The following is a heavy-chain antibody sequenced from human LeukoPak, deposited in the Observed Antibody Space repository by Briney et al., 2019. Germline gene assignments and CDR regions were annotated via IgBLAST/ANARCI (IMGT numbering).Heavy chain of an antibody. D-gene: IGHD6-6*01. CDR2: ISYDGSNK. V-gene: IGHV3-30*14. CDR1: GFTFSSYA. J-gene: IGHJ3*02. Sequence: PGGSLRLSCAASGFTFSSYAMHWVRQAPGKGLEWVAVISYDGSNKYYADSVKGRFTISRENAKNSLYLQMNSLRVEDTAVYYCTREGRSITLDVFDMWGQGTLVTVSS. CDR3: TREGRSITLDVFDM.